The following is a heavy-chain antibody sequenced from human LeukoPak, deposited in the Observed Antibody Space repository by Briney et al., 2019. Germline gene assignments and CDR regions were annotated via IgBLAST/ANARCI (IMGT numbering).Heavy chain of an antibody. Sequence: SETLSLTCTVSGGSISSYYWSWIRQPAGKGLEWIGRIYTSGSTNYNPSLKSRVTMSVDTSKNQFSLKLSSVTAADTAVYYCARGLYSSGWYLFDYWGQGTLVTVSS. D-gene: IGHD6-19*01. V-gene: IGHV4-4*07. CDR2: IYTSGST. J-gene: IGHJ4*02. CDR1: GGSISSYY. CDR3: ARGLYSSGWYLFDY.